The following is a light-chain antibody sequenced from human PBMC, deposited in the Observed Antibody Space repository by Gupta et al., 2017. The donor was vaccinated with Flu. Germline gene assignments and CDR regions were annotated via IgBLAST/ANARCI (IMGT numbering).Light chain of an antibody. V-gene: IGKV1-39*01. CDR2: AAS. Sequence: DIQMTPSPSSLSASLGDTVTITCRTSETVRVFLNWYQQKPGKAPNLLISAASSLQSGVPSRFRGSGSGTDFTFTISGLQPEDVATYYCQQTYISPWTFGQGT. J-gene: IGKJ1*01. CDR3: QQTYISPWT. CDR1: ETVRVF.